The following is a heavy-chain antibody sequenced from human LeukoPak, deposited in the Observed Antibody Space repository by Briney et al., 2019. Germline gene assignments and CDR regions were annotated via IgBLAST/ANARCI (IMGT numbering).Heavy chain of an antibody. J-gene: IGHJ4*02. CDR1: GFTFSSYA. CDR2: ISGSGGST. Sequence: GGSLRLSCAASGFTFSSYAMSWFRQAPGKGLEWVSSISGSGGSTYYADSVKGRVTISRDNSKNTLYLQMNSLRAEDTAVYYCAKLGVRGVITPIDYWGQGTLVTVSS. D-gene: IGHD3-10*02. V-gene: IGHV3-23*01. CDR3: AKLGVRGVITPIDY.